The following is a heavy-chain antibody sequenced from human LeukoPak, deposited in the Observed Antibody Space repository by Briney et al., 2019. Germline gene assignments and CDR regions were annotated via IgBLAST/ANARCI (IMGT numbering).Heavy chain of an antibody. V-gene: IGHV4-39*01. J-gene: IGHJ5*02. Sequence: KPSETLSLTCTVSGGSISSSSYYWGWIRQPPGKGLEWIGYIHHSGRTYYNPSLRSRVAISADTAKNQFFLKLTSVTAADTAIYYCARMSCDTLGCPTVYNWIDPWGQGTLVTVSS. CDR3: ARMSCDTLGCPTVYNWIDP. CDR2: IHHSGRT. CDR1: GGSISSSSYY. D-gene: IGHD2-15*01.